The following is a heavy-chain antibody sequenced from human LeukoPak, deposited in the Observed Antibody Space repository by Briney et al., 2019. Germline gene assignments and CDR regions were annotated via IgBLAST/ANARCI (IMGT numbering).Heavy chain of an antibody. D-gene: IGHD2-2*02. CDR1: GYTFTRYD. CDR2: MNPNSGNT. CDR3: ARGTRYCSSRSSCYRGGNYSYYMDV. J-gene: IGHJ6*03. V-gene: IGHV1-8*03. Sequence: GASVNVSCKASGYTFTRYDINWVRQATGQGLEWMGWMNPNSGNTGYAQKFQGRVTITRDTSISTAYMELSSLRSEDTAVYYCARGTRYCSSRSSCYRGGNYSYYMDVWGKGTTVTVSS.